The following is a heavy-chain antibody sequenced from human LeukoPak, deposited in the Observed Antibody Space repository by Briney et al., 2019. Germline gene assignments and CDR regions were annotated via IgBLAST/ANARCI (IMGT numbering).Heavy chain of an antibody. CDR2: MNPNSGNT. V-gene: IGHV1-8*01. CDR3: ARSVDTPMDYYYYGMDV. CDR1: GYTFTSYD. D-gene: IGHD5-18*01. Sequence: GSVKVSCKASGYTFTSYDINWVRQANGQGLEWMGWMNPNSGNTGYAQKFQGRVTMTRNTSISTAYMELSSLRSEDTAVYYCARSVDTPMDYYYYGMDVWGQGTTVTVSS. J-gene: IGHJ6*02.